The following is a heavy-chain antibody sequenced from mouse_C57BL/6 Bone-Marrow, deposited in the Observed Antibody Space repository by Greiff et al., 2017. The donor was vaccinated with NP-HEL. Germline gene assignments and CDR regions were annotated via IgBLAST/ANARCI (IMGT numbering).Heavy chain of an antibody. J-gene: IGHJ2*01. V-gene: IGHV1-5*01. CDR2: IYPGNSDT. CDR1: FYTFTSYW. CDR3: TRAYYFDY. Sequence: EVQLPQSGPVLSMPGASVTISCKTSFYTFTSYWMHWVKQRPGQGLEWIGAIYPGNSDTSYNQKFKGKAKLTAVTSASTAYMELSSLTNEDSAVYYCTRAYYFDYWGQGTTLTVSS.